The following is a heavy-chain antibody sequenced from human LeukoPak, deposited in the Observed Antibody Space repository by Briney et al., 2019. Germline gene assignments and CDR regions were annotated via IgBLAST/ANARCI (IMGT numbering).Heavy chain of an antibody. J-gene: IGHJ4*02. CDR1: GFTFSSFA. CDR3: AKEGDYFGSGSYRHY. D-gene: IGHD3-10*01. V-gene: IGHV3-23*01. CDR2: LSGSGGST. Sequence: PGGSLGLSCAASGFTFSSFAMTWVRQARGKGLEWVSALSGSGGSTYYADSVKGRFTISRDNSKNPLYLKMNSLRAEDTAVYYCAKEGDYFGSGSYRHYWGQGTLVTVSS.